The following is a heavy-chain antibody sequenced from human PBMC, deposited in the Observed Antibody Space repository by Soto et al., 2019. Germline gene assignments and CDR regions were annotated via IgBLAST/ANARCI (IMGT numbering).Heavy chain of an antibody. D-gene: IGHD3-10*01. CDR2: IDPSDSYT. J-gene: IGHJ6*02. V-gene: IGHV5-10-1*01. CDR3: AGGGVRGVITRTRDYYGMDV. Sequence: GEALKISCKGSGYSFTSYWIGWVRQMPGKGLEWMGRIDPSDSYTNYSPSFQGHVTISADKSISTAYLQWSSLKASDTAMYYCAGGGVRGVITRTRDYYGMDVRGQGTTVTVSS. CDR1: GYSFTSYW.